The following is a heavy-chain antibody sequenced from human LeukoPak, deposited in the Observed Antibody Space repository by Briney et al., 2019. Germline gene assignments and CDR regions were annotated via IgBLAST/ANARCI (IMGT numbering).Heavy chain of an antibody. CDR1: GFTFSNAW. J-gene: IGHJ6*03. V-gene: IGHV4-34*01. CDR2: INHSGST. CDR3: ARGISGHKKRWLQLSYYYYYYMDV. Sequence: GSLRLSCAASGFTFSNAWMTWVRQAPGKGLEWIGEINHSGSTNYNPSLKSRVTISVETSKNQFSLKLSSVTAADTAVYYCARGISGHKKRWLQLSYYYYYYMDVWGKGTTVTISS. D-gene: IGHD5-24*01.